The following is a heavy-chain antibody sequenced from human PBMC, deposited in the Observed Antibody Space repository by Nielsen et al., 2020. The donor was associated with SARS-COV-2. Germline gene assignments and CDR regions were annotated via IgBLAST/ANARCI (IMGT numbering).Heavy chain of an antibody. D-gene: IGHD6-13*01. V-gene: IGHV4-39*01. CDR2: IYYSGST. CDR1: GGSISSSSYY. J-gene: IGHJ4*02. Sequence: GSLRLSCTVSGGSISSSSYYWGWIRQPPGKGLEWIGSIYYSGSTYYNPSLKSRVTISVDTSKNQFSPKLSSVTAADTAVYYCASQGGYSSSWGQGTLVTVSS. CDR3: ASQGGYSSS.